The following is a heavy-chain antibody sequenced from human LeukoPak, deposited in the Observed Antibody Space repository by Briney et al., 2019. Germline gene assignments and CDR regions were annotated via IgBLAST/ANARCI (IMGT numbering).Heavy chain of an antibody. J-gene: IGHJ4*02. Sequence: GGSLRLSCVASGFTFRNFYMTWIRQAPGQGLEWVSYISDIGGAMSYSDSVKGRFAISRDNAKNSVYLQMNSLRAEDTAVYYCAREYSGLDYWGQGTLVTVSS. V-gene: IGHV3-11*01. CDR1: GFTFRNFY. CDR2: ISDIGGAM. CDR3: AREYSGLDY. D-gene: IGHD1-26*01.